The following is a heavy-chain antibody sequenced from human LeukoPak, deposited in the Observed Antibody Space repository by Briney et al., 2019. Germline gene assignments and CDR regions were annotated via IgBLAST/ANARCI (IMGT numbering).Heavy chain of an antibody. CDR3: ARGRFFGIVNQHFDY. V-gene: IGHV3-11*01. CDR1: GFTFSDYY. D-gene: IGHD3-3*01. J-gene: IGHJ4*02. CDR2: IRTSGISI. Sequence: PGGSLRLSCAASGFTFSDYYMNWIRQAPGKGLEWISYIRTSGISIFYAESVKGRFTISRDNAKNSLYLQMTSLRAEDTAVYYCARGRFFGIVNQHFDYWGQGTLVTVSS.